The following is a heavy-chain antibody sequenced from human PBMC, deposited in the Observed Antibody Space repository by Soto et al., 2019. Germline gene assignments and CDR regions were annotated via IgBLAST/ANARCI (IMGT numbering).Heavy chain of an antibody. V-gene: IGHV1-69*06. J-gene: IGHJ3*02. Sequence: VASVKVSCKASGGTFSSYAISWVRQAPGQGLEWMGGIIPIFGTANYAQKFQGRVTITADKSTSTAYMELSSLRSEDTAVYYCASPLAVAGGAFDIWGQGTMVTVSS. CDR2: IIPIFGTA. CDR1: GGTFSSYA. CDR3: ASPLAVAGGAFDI. D-gene: IGHD6-19*01.